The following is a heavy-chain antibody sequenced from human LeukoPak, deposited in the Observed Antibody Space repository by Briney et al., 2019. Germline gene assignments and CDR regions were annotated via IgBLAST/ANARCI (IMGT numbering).Heavy chain of an antibody. CDR1: GGSISSYY. J-gene: IGHJ4*02. CDR3: ARETTLTGYSSGLGFNY. CDR2: IYYSGST. Sequence: PSETLSLTCTVSGGSISSYYWSWIRQPPGKGLEWIGSIYYSGSTYYNTSLKSRVTISVDTTSNQFSLKLTSVTAADTAVYYCARETTLTGYSSGLGFNYWGQGTLVTVSS. D-gene: IGHD6-19*01. V-gene: IGHV4-59*01.